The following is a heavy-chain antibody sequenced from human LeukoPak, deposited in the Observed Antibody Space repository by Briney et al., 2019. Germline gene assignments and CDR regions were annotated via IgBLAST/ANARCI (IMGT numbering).Heavy chain of an antibody. D-gene: IGHD1-1*01. CDR1: GGSFSGYY. V-gene: IGHV4-34*01. Sequence: SETLSLTCAVYGGSFSGYYWSWIRQPPGKGLEWIGEINHSGSTNYNPSLKSRATISVDTSKNQFSLKLSSVTAADTAVYYCAREGQLEPVPLFDYWGQGTLVTVSS. CDR3: AREGQLEPVPLFDY. CDR2: INHSGST. J-gene: IGHJ4*02.